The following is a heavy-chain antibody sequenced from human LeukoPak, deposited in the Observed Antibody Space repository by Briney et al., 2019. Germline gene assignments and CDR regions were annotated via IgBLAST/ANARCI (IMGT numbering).Heavy chain of an antibody. Sequence: ASVKVSCKASGYTFTSYGISWVRQAPGQGLEWMGWISAYNGNTNYAQKLQGRVTMTTDTSTSTAYMELRSLRSDDTAVYYCARTDYDILTGYGGPYYFDYWGQGTLVTVSS. V-gene: IGHV1-18*01. CDR3: ARTDYDILTGYGGPYYFDY. D-gene: IGHD3-9*01. J-gene: IGHJ4*02. CDR2: ISAYNGNT. CDR1: GYTFTSYG.